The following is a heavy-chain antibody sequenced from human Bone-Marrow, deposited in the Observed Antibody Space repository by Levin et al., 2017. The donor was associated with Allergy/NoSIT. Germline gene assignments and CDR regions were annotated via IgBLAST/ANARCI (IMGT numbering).Heavy chain of an antibody. Sequence: GGSLRLSCSVSGFIFSNYGMLWVRQAPGKGLEWVSVISFDGSKTYYGDSMKGRFIISRDNSNNTLYLQMSALRVEDTAVYYCAKIRPARAENRYFDSWGQGTLVTVSS. CDR2: ISFDGSKT. J-gene: IGHJ4*02. D-gene: IGHD2/OR15-2a*01. CDR3: AKIRPARAENRYFDS. V-gene: IGHV3-30*18. CDR1: GFIFSNYG.